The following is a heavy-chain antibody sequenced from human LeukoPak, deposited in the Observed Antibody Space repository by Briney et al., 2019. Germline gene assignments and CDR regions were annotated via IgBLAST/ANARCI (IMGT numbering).Heavy chain of an antibody. V-gene: IGHV4-39*07. CDR1: GGSISSSSYY. J-gene: IGHJ6*02. Sequence: SETLSLTCTVSGGSISSSSYYWGWIRQPPGKGLEWIGSIYYSGSTYYNPSLKSRVTISVDTSKNQFSLKLSSVTAADTAVYYCARDRASCGGDCYSPRYGMDVWGQGTTVTVSS. CDR2: IYYSGST. D-gene: IGHD2-21*02. CDR3: ARDRASCGGDCYSPRYGMDV.